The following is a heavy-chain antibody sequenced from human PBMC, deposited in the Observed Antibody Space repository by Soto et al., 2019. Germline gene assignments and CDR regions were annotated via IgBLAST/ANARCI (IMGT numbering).Heavy chain of an antibody. V-gene: IGHV4-59*08. J-gene: IGHJ5*02. CDR2: IYYSGST. CDR3: ARPGLYGDYALDR. Sequence: SETLSLTCTVSGGSISSYYWSWIRQPPGKGLEWIGYIYYSGSTNYNPSLKSRVTISVDTSKNQFSLKLSSVTAADTAVYYCARPGLYGDYALDRWGQGTLVTVS. CDR1: GGSISSYY. D-gene: IGHD4-17*01.